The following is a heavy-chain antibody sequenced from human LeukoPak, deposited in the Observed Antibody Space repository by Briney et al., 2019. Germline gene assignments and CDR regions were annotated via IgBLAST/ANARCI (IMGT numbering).Heavy chain of an antibody. CDR1: GFTFSSYG. Sequence: GGSLRLSCAASGFTFSSYGMSWVRQAPGKGLEWVSAISGSGGSTYYADSVKGRFTISRDNSKNTLYLQMNSLRAEDTAVYYCAKDPYDYYDSSGYYYEPYFDYWGQGTLVTVSS. V-gene: IGHV3-23*01. CDR2: ISGSGGST. D-gene: IGHD3-22*01. J-gene: IGHJ4*02. CDR3: AKDPYDYYDSSGYYYEPYFDY.